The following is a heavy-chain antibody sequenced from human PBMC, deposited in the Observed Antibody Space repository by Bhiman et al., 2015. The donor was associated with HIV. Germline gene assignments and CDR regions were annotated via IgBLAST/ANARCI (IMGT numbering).Heavy chain of an antibody. Sequence: EVQLVESGGGLVKPGGSLRLSCAASGFTFSSYSMTWVRQAPGKGLEWVSSIISSSRYMYYADSVKGRFTISRDNARNSLFLQMNSLRADDTAVYYCARDSQWEAYWGPYYYFYYMDVWGKGTTVTVSS. J-gene: IGHJ6*03. CDR2: IISSSRYM. CDR1: GFTFSSYS. CDR3: ARDSQWEAYWGPYYYFYYMDV. D-gene: IGHD2-21*01. V-gene: IGHV3-21*03.